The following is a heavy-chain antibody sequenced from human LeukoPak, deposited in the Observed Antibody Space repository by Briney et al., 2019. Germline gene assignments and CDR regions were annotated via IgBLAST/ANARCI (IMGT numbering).Heavy chain of an antibody. CDR3: ARTPAPWEQQLGKFWFDP. CDR2: ISSSSSYI. V-gene: IGHV3-21*01. J-gene: IGHJ5*02. Sequence: TGGSLRLSCAASGFTFSSYSMNWVRQAPGKGLEWVSSISSSSSYIYYADSVKGRFTISRDNATNSLYLQMNSLIAEDTAVYYFARTPAPWEQQLGKFWFDPWGQGTLVTVSS. D-gene: IGHD6-13*01. CDR1: GFTFSSYS.